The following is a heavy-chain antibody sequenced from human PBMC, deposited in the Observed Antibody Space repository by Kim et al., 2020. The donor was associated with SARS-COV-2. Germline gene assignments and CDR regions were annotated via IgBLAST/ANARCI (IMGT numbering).Heavy chain of an antibody. Sequence: YADSVRGRFTISRDKSKHTLYQQMNSQRAEDTAVYYGASQLPTAGSDFDYWGQGALVTVSS. V-gene: IGHV3-23*01. D-gene: IGHD2-2*01. CDR3: ASQLPTAGSDFDY. J-gene: IGHJ4*02.